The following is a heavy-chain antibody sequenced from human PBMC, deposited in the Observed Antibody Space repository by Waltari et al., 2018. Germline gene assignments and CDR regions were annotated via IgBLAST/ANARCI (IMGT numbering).Heavy chain of an antibody. CDR3: VRLEDCSGPGGNCYSGDSFALDV. CDR1: GGSFSGYY. V-gene: IGHV4-34*02. D-gene: IGHD2-8*02. J-gene: IGHJ6*02. Sequence: QVQLQQWGAGLLQPSETLSLTCAVYGGSFSGYYWGWIRPSPGTGLEWIGEINHAGNRNYNPSLRSRVTMLVDTSRSQFSLKLSSMTAADTALYYCVRLEDCSGPGGNCYSGDSFALDVWGQGTTVTVSS. CDR2: INHAGNR.